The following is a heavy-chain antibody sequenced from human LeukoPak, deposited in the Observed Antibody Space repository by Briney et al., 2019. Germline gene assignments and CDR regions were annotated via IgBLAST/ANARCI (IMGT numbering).Heavy chain of an antibody. CDR1: GYTFTTYA. CDR2: INAGNGNT. Sequence: ASVKVSCKASGYTFTTYAMHWVRQAPGQRLEWMGWINAGNGNTKYSQKFQGRVTITRDTSASTAYMELSSLRSEDTAVYYCARTTAMVAIFDYWGQGTLVTVSS. J-gene: IGHJ4*02. CDR3: ARTTAMVAIFDY. D-gene: IGHD5-18*01. V-gene: IGHV1-3*01.